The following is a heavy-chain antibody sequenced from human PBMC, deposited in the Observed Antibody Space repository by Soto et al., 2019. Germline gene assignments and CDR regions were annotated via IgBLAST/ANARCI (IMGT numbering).Heavy chain of an antibody. J-gene: IGHJ6*02. V-gene: IGHV4-61*08. CDR2: IYCSGST. CDR1: GGSVSSGDYF. D-gene: IGHD3-10*01. CDR3: ARSPNYYYYGFDV. Sequence: SETLSLTCTVSGGSVSSGDYFWSWLRQSPGKRLEWIAYIYCSGSTNYNPSLKSRATISVDTSKSQVSLTLTSMTAADAALYYCARSPNYYYYGFDVWGQGTAVTVSS.